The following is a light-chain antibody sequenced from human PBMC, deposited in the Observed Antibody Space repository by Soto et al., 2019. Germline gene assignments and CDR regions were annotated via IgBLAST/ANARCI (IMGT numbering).Light chain of an antibody. CDR3: QSYNNWSSIT. V-gene: IGKV3D-15*01. CDR2: GAS. J-gene: IGKJ5*01. CDR1: QSVSSR. Sequence: EIVMTQSPATLSVSPGERATLSCRASQSVSSRLAWYQQKPGQAPRLLIYGASTRSTGIPTRFSGSGSGTEFTLTISSLQSEDFSVYYCQSYNNWSSITFGQGTRLEIK.